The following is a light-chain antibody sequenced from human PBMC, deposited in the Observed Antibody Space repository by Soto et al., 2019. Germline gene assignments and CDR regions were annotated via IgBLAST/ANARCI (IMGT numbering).Light chain of an antibody. V-gene: IGLV2-14*01. CDR3: SSYTSSSTLYV. Sequence: LTQPASVYGSPGQSITIPCTGTSSDVGGYNYVSWYQQHPGKAPKLMIYDVSNRPSGVSNRFSGSKSGNTASLTISGLQAEDEADYYCSSYTSSSTLYVFGTGTKVTVL. CDR2: DVS. CDR1: SSDVGGYNY. J-gene: IGLJ1*01.